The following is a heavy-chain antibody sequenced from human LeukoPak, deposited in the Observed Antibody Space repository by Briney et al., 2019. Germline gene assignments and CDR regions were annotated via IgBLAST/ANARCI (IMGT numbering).Heavy chain of an antibody. Sequence: GGSLRLSCTASGFTFGDYAMSWVRQAPGKGLEWIGFIRTKAYGGTTEYAASVNGRFTISRDDSKSIAYLQMNSLKTEDTAVYYCTRGGPGDYWGQGTLVTVSS. V-gene: IGHV3-49*04. J-gene: IGHJ4*02. CDR3: TRGGPGDY. CDR1: GFTFGDYA. CDR2: IRTKAYGGTT. D-gene: IGHD3-10*01.